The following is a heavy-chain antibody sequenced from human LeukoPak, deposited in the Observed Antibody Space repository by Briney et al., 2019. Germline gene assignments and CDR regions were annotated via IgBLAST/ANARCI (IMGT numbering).Heavy chain of an antibody. J-gene: IGHJ5*02. Sequence: GGSLRLSCAASGFTFSSYSMTWVHQAPGKGLEWVSSISGSSTYIYYADSVKGRFTISRDNAKNSLYLQMNSLRDEDTAVYYCARSPPHSKLRFDPWGQGTLVTVSS. D-gene: IGHD6-13*01. CDR2: ISGSSTYI. CDR3: ARSPPHSKLRFDP. CDR1: GFTFSSYS. V-gene: IGHV3-21*04.